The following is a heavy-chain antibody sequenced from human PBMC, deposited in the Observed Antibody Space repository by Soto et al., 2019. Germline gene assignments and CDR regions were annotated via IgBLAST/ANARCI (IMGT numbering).Heavy chain of an antibody. Sequence: LSLTCAVSGYSISSGYHWGWIRQPPGKGLEWLGSVHHSGSTYYNPSLKSRLTISVDKSKNQFSLNLTSVTAADTAVYYCARQDRLVVEGMWFDPWGQGTLVTVSS. J-gene: IGHJ5*02. CDR2: VHHSGST. D-gene: IGHD2-15*01. CDR3: ARQDRLVVEGMWFDP. V-gene: IGHV4-38-2*01. CDR1: GYSISSGYH.